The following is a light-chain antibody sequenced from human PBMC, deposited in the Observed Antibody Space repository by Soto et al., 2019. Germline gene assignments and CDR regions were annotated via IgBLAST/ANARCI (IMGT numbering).Light chain of an antibody. Sequence: QSVLTQPASVSGSPGQSITISCTGTSSDIGRYNYVSWYQQYPGKAPKFMIYDVSNRPSGVSNRFSGSKSGNTASLTISGLQAEDEADYYCSSYISSSTYVFGTGTK. CDR2: DVS. CDR3: SSYISSSTYV. J-gene: IGLJ1*01. CDR1: SSDIGRYNY. V-gene: IGLV2-14*01.